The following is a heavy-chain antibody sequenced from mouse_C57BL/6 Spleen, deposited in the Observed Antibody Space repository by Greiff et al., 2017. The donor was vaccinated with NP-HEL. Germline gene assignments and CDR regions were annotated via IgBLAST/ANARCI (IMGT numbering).Heavy chain of an antibody. CDR1: GYTFTSYW. D-gene: IGHD2-5*01. CDR2: IDPSDSYT. J-gene: IGHJ1*03. CDR3: ARRYYSNYGGYFDV. V-gene: IGHV1-59*01. Sequence: QVQLQQPGAELVMPGTSVKLSCKASGYTFTSYWMHWVKQRPGQGLEWIGVIDPSDSYTNYNQKFKGKATLTVDTSSSTAYMQLSSLTSEDSAVYYCARRYYSNYGGYFDVWGTGTTVTVSS.